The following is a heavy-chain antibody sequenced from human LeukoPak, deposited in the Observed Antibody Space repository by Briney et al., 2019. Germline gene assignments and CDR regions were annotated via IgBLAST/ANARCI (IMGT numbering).Heavy chain of an antibody. Sequence: PSQTLSLTCTVSGGSISSGGYYWTWIRQPSGTGLEWIGEINLSGYTNYNPSLKGRVTISLDTSKNQFSLKLTSVTAADTAVYFCARGGRYISSWYTSESFFENWGQGTLVSVSS. CDR1: GGSISSGGYY. V-gene: IGHV4-31*03. J-gene: IGHJ4*02. CDR2: INLSGYT. CDR3: ARGGRYISSWYTSESFFEN. D-gene: IGHD6-13*01.